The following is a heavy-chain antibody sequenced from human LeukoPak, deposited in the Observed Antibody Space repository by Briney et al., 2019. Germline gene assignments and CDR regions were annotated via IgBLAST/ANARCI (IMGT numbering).Heavy chain of an antibody. CDR3: ARHRDSSGYYPQRSTYYYYYMDV. D-gene: IGHD3-22*01. CDR2: IYTSGST. V-gene: IGHV4-4*07. CDR1: GGSISSYY. J-gene: IGHJ6*03. Sequence: SGTLSLTCTVSGGSISSYYWSWIRQPAAKGLEWIGRIYTSGSTNYNPSLKSRVTMSVETSKNQFSLKLRSVTAADTAVYYCARHRDSSGYYPQRSTYYYYYMDVWGKGTTVTISS.